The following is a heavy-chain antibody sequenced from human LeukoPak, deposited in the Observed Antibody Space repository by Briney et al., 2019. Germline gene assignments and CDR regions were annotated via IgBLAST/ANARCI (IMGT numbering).Heavy chain of an antibody. CDR3: ARIRNYYDSSGYPFDY. CDR1: GYTFTGYY. V-gene: IGHV1-2*06. CDR2: INPNSGGT. Sequence: ASVKVSCKASGYTFTGYYMHWVRQAPGQGLEGMGRINPNSGGTNYAQKFQGRVNMTRDTPISTAYVGLRRLRSDDPAVYYCARIRNYYDSSGYPFDYWGQGTLVTVSS. J-gene: IGHJ4*02. D-gene: IGHD3-22*01.